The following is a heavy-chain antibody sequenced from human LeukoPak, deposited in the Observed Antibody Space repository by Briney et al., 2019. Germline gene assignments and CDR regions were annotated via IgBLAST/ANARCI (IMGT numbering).Heavy chain of an antibody. J-gene: IGHJ3*02. V-gene: IGHV4-59*07. CDR2: IYYSGRT. Sequence: KPSDTLSLTCTVSGDSINIYYWNWIRQPPGKGLECIGYIYYSGRTDYNPSLKSRVTISVDSSKHQFSMKLKSVTAADTAVYFCARGRWLPNAFDIWGQGTMVTVFS. CDR1: GDSINIYY. CDR3: ARGRWLPNAFDI. D-gene: IGHD5-24*01.